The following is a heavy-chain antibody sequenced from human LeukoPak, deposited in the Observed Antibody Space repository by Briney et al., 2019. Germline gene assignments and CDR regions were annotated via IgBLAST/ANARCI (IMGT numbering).Heavy chain of an antibody. V-gene: IGHV3-23*01. Sequence: GGSLRLSCTASGFTFSTYAMSWVRQAPGKGLQCVSGVTGGGDSTYSADSVKGRFSVSRDNSKNMVFLQMNSLRPDDTAFYFCAKGRYSRSYNELDYWGQGTLVAVSS. J-gene: IGHJ4*02. CDR2: VTGGGDST. CDR1: GFTFSTYA. CDR3: AKGRYSRSYNELDY. D-gene: IGHD2-15*01.